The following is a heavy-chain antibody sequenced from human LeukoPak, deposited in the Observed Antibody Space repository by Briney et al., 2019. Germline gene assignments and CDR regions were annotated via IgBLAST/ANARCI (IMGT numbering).Heavy chain of an antibody. CDR1: GGSISSYY. V-gene: IGHV4-4*09. Sequence: SETLSLTCTVSGGSISSYYWSWIRQPPGKGLEWIGYIYTSGSTNYNPSLKSRVTISVDTSKNQFSLKLSSVTAADTAVYYCARQLEYSSSDHYYYYMDVWGKGTTVTVSS. D-gene: IGHD6-6*01. J-gene: IGHJ6*03. CDR2: IYTSGST. CDR3: ARQLEYSSSDHYYYYMDV.